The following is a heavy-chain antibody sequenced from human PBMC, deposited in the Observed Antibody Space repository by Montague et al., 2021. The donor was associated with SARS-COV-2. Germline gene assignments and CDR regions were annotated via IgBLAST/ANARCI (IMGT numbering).Heavy chain of an antibody. V-gene: IGHV4-59*01. Sequence: SETLSLTCAVYGGSISRYYWSWICQPPGKGLEWIGYIYYIGSTNYNPSLKSRVTISVDTSKNQFSLKLSSVTAADTAVYYCARGIVTIPFIPAHYYMDVWGKGTTVTVSS. CDR1: GGSISRYY. CDR3: ARGIVTIPFIPAHYYMDV. D-gene: IGHD3-3*01. CDR2: IYYIGST. J-gene: IGHJ6*03.